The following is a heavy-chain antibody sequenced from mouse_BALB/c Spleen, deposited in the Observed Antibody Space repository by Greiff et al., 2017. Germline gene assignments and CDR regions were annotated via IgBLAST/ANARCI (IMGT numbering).Heavy chain of an antibody. V-gene: IGHV5-17*02. CDR3: ASLYYDYDPYAMDY. Sequence: EVKLVESGGGLVQPGGSRKLSCAASGFTFSSFGMHWVRQAPEKGLEWVAYISSGSSTIYYADTVKGRFTISRDNPKNTLFLQMTSLRSEDTAMYYCASLYYDYDPYAMDYWGQGTSVTVSS. D-gene: IGHD2-4*01. CDR2: ISSGSSTI. CDR1: GFTFSSFG. J-gene: IGHJ4*01.